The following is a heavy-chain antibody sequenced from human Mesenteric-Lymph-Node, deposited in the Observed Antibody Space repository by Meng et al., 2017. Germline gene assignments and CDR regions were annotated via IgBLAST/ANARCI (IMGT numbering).Heavy chain of an antibody. CDR3: AKTGCRSSGYYCFGG. V-gene: IGHV3-23*01. D-gene: IGHD3-22*01. J-gene: IGHJ4*02. CDR1: GFTFSAYA. CDR2: IKSGGDKT. Sequence: GGSLRLSCAASGFTFSAYAMSWVRQTPGKGLEWVSSIKSGGDKTYFADSVKGRFTISRDNSKNTVYLQMNSLRSEDTAVYYWAKTGCRSSGYYCFGGWGQGTQVTVSS.